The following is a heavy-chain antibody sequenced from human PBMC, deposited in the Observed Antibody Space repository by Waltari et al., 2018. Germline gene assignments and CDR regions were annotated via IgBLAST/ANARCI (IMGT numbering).Heavy chain of an antibody. CDR1: GGTFSSYA. D-gene: IGHD3-22*01. V-gene: IGHV1-69*14. CDR2: IIPIFGTA. CDR3: ARLLSNPSQLNYYDSSGYCDY. J-gene: IGHJ4*02. Sequence: QVQLVQSGAEVKKPGSSVKVSCKASGGTFSSYAISWVRQAPGQGLEWMGGIIPIFGTANYAQKFQGRVTITADKSTSTAYMELSSLRSEDTAVYYCARLLSNPSQLNYYDSSGYCDYWGQGTLVTVSS.